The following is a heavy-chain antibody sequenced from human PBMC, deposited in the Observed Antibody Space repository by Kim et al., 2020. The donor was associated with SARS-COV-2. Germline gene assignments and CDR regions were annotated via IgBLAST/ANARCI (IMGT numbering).Heavy chain of an antibody. D-gene: IGHD6-19*01. CDR2: IYYSGST. V-gene: IGHV4-59*01. J-gene: IGHJ4*02. Sequence: SETLSLTCTVSGGSISSYYWSWIRQPPGKGLEWIGYIYYSGSTNYNPSLKSRVTISVDTSKNQFSLKLSSVTAADTAVYYCARERAGTVDYWGQGTLVTV. CDR3: ARERAGTVDY. CDR1: GGSISSYY.